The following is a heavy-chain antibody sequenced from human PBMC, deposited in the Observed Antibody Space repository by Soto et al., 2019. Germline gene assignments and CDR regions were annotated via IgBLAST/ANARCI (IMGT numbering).Heavy chain of an antibody. D-gene: IGHD3-3*01. Sequence: GGSLRLSCAASVFTFSSDSMNWVRQAPGKGLEWVSSISSSSSYIYYADSVKGRFTISRDNAKNSLYLQMNSLRAEDTAVYYCASSLEVWGFSNFDYWGQGTLVTVSS. J-gene: IGHJ4*02. CDR3: ASSLEVWGFSNFDY. CDR2: ISSSSSYI. CDR1: VFTFSSDS. V-gene: IGHV3-21*01.